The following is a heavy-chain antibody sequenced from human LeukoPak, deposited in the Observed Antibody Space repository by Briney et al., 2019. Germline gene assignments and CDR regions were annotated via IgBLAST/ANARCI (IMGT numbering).Heavy chain of an antibody. D-gene: IGHD3-10*01. CDR2: IVPLFGTS. CDR1: AGYSSKFP. CDR3: ARCENRQDSVNYRAFDY. V-gene: IGHV1-69*13. Sequence: SVKLSCNTAAGYSSKFPSAWVRQAPGRGLEWMGGIVPLFGTSNYAQMFQGRVTMIADESTNTVYLEVSSMRSEDTAISYCARCENRQDSVNYRAFDYWGQGTLVTVSS. J-gene: IGHJ4*02.